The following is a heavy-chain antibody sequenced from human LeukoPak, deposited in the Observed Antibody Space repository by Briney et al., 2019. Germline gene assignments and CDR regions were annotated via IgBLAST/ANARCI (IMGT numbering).Heavy chain of an antibody. V-gene: IGHV3-30*18. Sequence: ARSLRLSCAASGFTFSSYGMHWVRQAPGKGLEWVAVISYDGSNKYYADSVKGRFTISRDNSKNTLYLQMNSLRAEDTAVYYCAKDDQHYGDYPGWFDPWGQGTLVTVSS. CDR2: ISYDGSNK. J-gene: IGHJ5*02. CDR3: AKDDQHYGDYPGWFDP. CDR1: GFTFSSYG. D-gene: IGHD4-17*01.